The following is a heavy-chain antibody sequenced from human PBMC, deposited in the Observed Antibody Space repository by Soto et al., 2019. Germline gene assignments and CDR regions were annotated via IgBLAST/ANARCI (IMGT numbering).Heavy chain of an antibody. CDR2: IKQDGSEK. V-gene: IGHV3-7*05. CDR1: GFTFSSHW. CDR3: ARERYVDTATLLDP. Sequence: PGGSLRLACAASGFTFSSHWMSWVRQAPGKGLEWVANIKQDGSEKNYVDSVKGRFTISRDNAKNSLYLQMNSLRAEDTAMYYCARERYVDTATLLDPWGQGT. J-gene: IGHJ5*02. D-gene: IGHD5-18*01.